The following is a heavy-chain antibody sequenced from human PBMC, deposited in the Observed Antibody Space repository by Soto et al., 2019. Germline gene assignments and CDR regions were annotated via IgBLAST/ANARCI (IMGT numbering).Heavy chain of an antibody. V-gene: IGHV1-18*01. CDR3: TRARLLFLEWLLYPDGTNYYYYYMDV. CDR2: ISAYNGNT. D-gene: IGHD3-3*01. J-gene: IGHJ6*03. CDR1: GYTFTSYG. Sequence: ASVKVSCKASGYTFTSYGISWVRQAPGQGLEWMGWISAYNGNTNYAQKLQGRVTMTTDTSTSTAYMEQRSLRSDDTAVYYYTRARLLFLEWLLYPDGTNYYYYYMDVWGKGTTVTVSS.